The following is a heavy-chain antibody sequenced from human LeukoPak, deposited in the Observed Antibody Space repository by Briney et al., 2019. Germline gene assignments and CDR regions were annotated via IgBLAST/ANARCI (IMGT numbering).Heavy chain of an antibody. J-gene: IGHJ4*02. CDR1: GASVSSGSYS. Sequence: PSETLSLTCTVSGASVSSGSYSWNWIRQPPGKGLEWIGYMFYRGSTNYNPSLKSRVTISVDSSKNQFSLNLSSVTAADTAVYYCARFHTSTGSFDFWGQGTLVTVSS. D-gene: IGHD3-9*01. CDR2: MFYRGST. CDR3: ARFHTSTGSFDF. V-gene: IGHV4-61*01.